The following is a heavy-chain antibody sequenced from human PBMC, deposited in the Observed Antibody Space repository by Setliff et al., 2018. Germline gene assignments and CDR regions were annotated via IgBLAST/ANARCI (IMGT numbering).Heavy chain of an antibody. J-gene: IGHJ6*03. CDR1: GGTFRSYG. V-gene: IGHV1-69*05. D-gene: IGHD5-18*01. Sequence: SVKVSCKASGGTFRSYGISWVRQAPGQGLEWMGGTIPSFGSTNYAQKFQDRVTIITDESTSTAYMERSSLRTEDTAVYFCAREGVDTRSSTDYRYYMDVWGKGTTVTVSS. CDR2: TIPSFGST. CDR3: AREGVDTRSSTDYRYYMDV.